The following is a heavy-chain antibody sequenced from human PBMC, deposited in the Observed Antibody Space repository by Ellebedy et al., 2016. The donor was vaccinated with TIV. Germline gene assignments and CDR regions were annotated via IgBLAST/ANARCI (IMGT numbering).Heavy chain of an antibody. D-gene: IGHD3-16*01. CDR2: IYSGGST. CDR1: GFNVSRVY. Sequence: PGGSLRLSCAASGFNVSRVYMNWVRQAPGKGLEWVSFIYSGGSTFYADSVKGRFTISRDNSKNTLYLQMNSLRAEDTAVYYCARLDYYEGLDVWGQGTTVTVSS. J-gene: IGHJ6*02. V-gene: IGHV3-53*01. CDR3: ARLDYYEGLDV.